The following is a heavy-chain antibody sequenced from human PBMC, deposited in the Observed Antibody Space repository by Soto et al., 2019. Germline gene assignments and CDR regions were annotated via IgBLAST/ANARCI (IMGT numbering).Heavy chain of an antibody. CDR2: INPSGGST. CDR3: GRDPQTSLGNSLDY. V-gene: IGHV1-46*01. D-gene: IGHD5-18*01. Sequence: SAKVSFKASGYTFTSYYMHWVRQAPGQGPEWMGIINPSGGSTTYAQKFQDRVIMTRDKSTGTVYMELSSLRFEDTAVYYCGRDPQTSLGNSLDYWGQGTLVTVYS. J-gene: IGHJ4*02. CDR1: GYTFTSYY.